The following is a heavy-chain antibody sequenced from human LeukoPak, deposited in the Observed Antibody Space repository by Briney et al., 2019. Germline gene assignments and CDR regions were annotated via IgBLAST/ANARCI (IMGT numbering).Heavy chain of an antibody. CDR3: ARAGAYRFDY. D-gene: IGHD3-16*01. V-gene: IGHV3-23*01. CDR2: VSGGGHNT. Sequence: GGSLRLSCVASGFTFSSYAMSWVRQAPGKGLEWVSVVSGGGHNTYYADSVKGRFTMSRDNSKRTVYLQMNSLRAEDTAVYYCARAGAYRFDYWGQGTLVTVSS. CDR1: GFTFSSYA. J-gene: IGHJ4*02.